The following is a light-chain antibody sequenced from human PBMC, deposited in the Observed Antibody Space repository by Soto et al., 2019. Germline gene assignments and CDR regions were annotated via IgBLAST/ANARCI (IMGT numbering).Light chain of an antibody. CDR2: GAS. CDR1: QSINSN. CDR3: QQYGDWPPET. Sequence: EVLMTQSPATLSVSPGDRATLSCRASQSINSNLAWYQQQPGQAPRLLIYGASTRATGVPARFSGSGSATEFSLSISSLQSEDVAVYYCQQYGDWPPETFGQGTKLEI. V-gene: IGKV3-15*01. J-gene: IGKJ2*01.